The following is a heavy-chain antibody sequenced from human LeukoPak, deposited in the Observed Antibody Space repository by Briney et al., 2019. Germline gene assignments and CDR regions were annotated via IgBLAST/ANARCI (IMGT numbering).Heavy chain of an antibody. CDR1: GFTFSSYA. V-gene: IGHV3-30*01. CDR2: ISYDGSNK. D-gene: IGHD1-14*01. Sequence: GGSLRLSCAASGFTFSSYAMHWVRQAPGKGLEWVAVISYDGSNKYYADSVKGRFTISRDNSKNTLYLQTNSLRAEDTAVYYCARDMLDEGNHIDYWGQGTLVTVSS. CDR3: ARDMLDEGNHIDY. J-gene: IGHJ4*02.